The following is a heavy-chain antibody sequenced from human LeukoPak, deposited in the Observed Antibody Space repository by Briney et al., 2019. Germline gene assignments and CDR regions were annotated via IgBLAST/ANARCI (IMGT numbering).Heavy chain of an antibody. J-gene: IGHJ4*02. CDR1: GFTFSGYS. Sequence: PGGSLRLSCAASGFTFSGYSMNWVRQAPGKGLEWVSSISSSSSYIYYADTVKGRFTISRDNAKNSLYLQMNSLRAEDTAVYYCAREATYYDFWRGYYRSSYFDYWGQGTLVTVSS. CDR3: AREATYYDFWRGYYRSSYFDY. V-gene: IGHV3-21*01. CDR2: ISSSSSYI. D-gene: IGHD3-3*01.